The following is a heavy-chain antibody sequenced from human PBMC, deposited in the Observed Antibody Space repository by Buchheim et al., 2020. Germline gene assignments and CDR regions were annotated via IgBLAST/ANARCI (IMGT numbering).Heavy chain of an antibody. Sequence: QVQLQESGPGVVKPSETLSLTCTVSGGSMDPYYWSWIRQTPGKGLEWIGFIYYNGIINYNPFLNGRVTISIDTSKNQFSLRVMSVTAADTAVYYCARDAGPRLGFDAFDIWGQGT. D-gene: IGHD6-19*01. V-gene: IGHV4-59*01. J-gene: IGHJ3*02. CDR2: IYYNGII. CDR1: GGSMDPYY. CDR3: ARDAGPRLGFDAFDI.